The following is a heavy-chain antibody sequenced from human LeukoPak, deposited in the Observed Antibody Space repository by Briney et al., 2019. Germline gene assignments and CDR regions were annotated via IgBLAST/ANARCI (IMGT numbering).Heavy chain of an antibody. CDR1: GFTFSNYD. Sequence: GGSLRLSCAASGFTFSNYDVHWVRQAPGKGLEWVAFIRYDGFNKYYADSVKGRFTISRDNSKNTLSLQMNSLRAEDTAVYYCARERVDYGDYNWFDPWGQGTLVTVSS. CDR2: IRYDGFNK. CDR3: ARERVDYGDYNWFDP. D-gene: IGHD4-17*01. V-gene: IGHV3-30*02. J-gene: IGHJ5*02.